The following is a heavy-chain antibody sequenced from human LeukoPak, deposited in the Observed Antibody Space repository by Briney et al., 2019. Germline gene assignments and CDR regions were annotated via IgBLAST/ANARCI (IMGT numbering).Heavy chain of an antibody. V-gene: IGHV4-59*08. CDR1: GGSISSYY. CDR3: ARHEARGFCY. Sequence: SETLSLTCTVSGGSISSYYWSWIRQPPGKGLEWIGYIYYSGSTNYNPSLKSRVTISVDTSKNQFSLKLSSVTAADTAVYYCARHEARGFCYWGQGTLVTVSS. CDR2: IYYSGST. J-gene: IGHJ4*02. D-gene: IGHD3-10*01.